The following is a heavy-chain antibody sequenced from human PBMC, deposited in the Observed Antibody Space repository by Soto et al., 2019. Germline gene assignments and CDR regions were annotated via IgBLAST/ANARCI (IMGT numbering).Heavy chain of an antibody. J-gene: IGHJ4*02. V-gene: IGHV3-23*01. CDR1: GNTFGSRA. D-gene: IGHD4-17*01. CDR3: VKGSRPIPGVTGLVYGGY. CDR2: ITDSGGDA. Sequence: GGSLRLSCVASGNTFGSRAMSWVRQAPGEGLEWVSTITDSGGDAKYADSVRGRFAISRDDSKNTLYLQMNNLLAEDTAVYFCVKGSRPIPGVTGLVYGGYWGQGTPVTVSS.